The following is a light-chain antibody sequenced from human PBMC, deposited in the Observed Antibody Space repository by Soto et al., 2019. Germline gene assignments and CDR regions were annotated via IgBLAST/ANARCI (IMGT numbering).Light chain of an antibody. CDR1: QSLSSY. J-gene: IGKJ4*01. Sequence: DIQMTQSPSSLSASVGDRVTITCRASQSLSSYLNWYQQKPGKAPKLLIYAASSLQSGVPSRFSGSGSGTDFTLTISSLQPEDCATYYCQQSYSTPLTFGGGTKVEIK. CDR3: QQSYSTPLT. V-gene: IGKV1-39*01. CDR2: AAS.